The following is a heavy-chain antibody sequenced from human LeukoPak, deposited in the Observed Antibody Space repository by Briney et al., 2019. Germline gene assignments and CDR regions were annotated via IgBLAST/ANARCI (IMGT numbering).Heavy chain of an antibody. Sequence: PSETLSLTCTVSGGSISSYYWSWIRQPPGKGLEWIGYIYYSGSTNYNPSLKSRVTISVDTSKNQFSLKLRSVTAADTAVYYCARLKMGAYFDLWGRGTLVTVSS. CDR1: GGSISSYY. CDR2: IYYSGST. D-gene: IGHD3-16*01. V-gene: IGHV4-59*08. CDR3: ARLKMGAYFDL. J-gene: IGHJ2*01.